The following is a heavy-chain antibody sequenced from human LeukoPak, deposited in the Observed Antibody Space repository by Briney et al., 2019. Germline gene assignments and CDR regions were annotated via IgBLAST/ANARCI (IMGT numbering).Heavy chain of an antibody. V-gene: IGHV3-30*02. CDR1: GYIFSNNG. CDR2: IRYDGSNK. Sequence: GGSLRLSCAASGYIFSNNGMHWVRQAPGKGLEWVAFIRYDGSNKYYADSVKGRFTISRDNSKNTLYLQMNSLRAEDSAVYYCAKDPRSSYYDSSGYCDYWGQGTLVTVS. D-gene: IGHD3-22*01. J-gene: IGHJ4*02. CDR3: AKDPRSSYYDSSGYCDY.